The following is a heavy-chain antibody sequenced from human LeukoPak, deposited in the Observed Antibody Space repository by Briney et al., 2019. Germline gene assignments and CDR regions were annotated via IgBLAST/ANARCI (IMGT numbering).Heavy chain of an antibody. D-gene: IGHD3-16*01. CDR2: INSDGSDI. CDR3: ARTYFFEKSAYRWFDS. CDR1: GFTFNRYW. Sequence: PGGSLRLSCAASGFTFNRYWVHWVRQAPGKGLVWVSRINSDGSDITYADSVKGRFTISRDNAKNSVFLQMNNLRAEDTAMYYRARTYFFEKSAYRWFDSWGQGTLVTVSS. V-gene: IGHV3-74*01. J-gene: IGHJ5*01.